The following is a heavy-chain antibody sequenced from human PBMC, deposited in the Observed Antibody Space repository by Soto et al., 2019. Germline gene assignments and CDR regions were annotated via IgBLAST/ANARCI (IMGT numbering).Heavy chain of an antibody. V-gene: IGHV3-72*01. CDR1: GFTFSDHY. CDR2: TRNKANSYTT. CDR3: ARGLWPLYDSSGYYDY. J-gene: IGHJ4*02. D-gene: IGHD3-22*01. Sequence: GESLRLSCAASGFTFSDHYMDWVRQAPGKGLEWVGRTRNKANSYTTEYAATVKGRFTMSRDASKNSLYLQMNSLKPEDTAVYYCARGLWPLYDSSGYYDYWGQGTLVTVSS.